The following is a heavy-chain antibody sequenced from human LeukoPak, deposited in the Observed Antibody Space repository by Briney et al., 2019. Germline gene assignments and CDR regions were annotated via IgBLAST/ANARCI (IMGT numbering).Heavy chain of an antibody. D-gene: IGHD3-9*01. Sequence: GGSLRLSCAVSGFTFDDYAMHWVRQATGKGLEWVSGINWNSGSMGYADSVKGRFTISRDNAKNSLYLQMNSLRAEDTALYYCAKDLAEDILTGFYLDAFDIWGQGTMVTVSS. V-gene: IGHV3-9*01. CDR3: AKDLAEDILTGFYLDAFDI. CDR1: GFTFDDYA. J-gene: IGHJ3*02. CDR2: INWNSGSM.